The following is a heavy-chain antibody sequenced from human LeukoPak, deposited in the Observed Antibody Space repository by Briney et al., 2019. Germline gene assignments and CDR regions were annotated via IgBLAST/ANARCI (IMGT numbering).Heavy chain of an antibody. V-gene: IGHV3-48*03. CDR1: GFTFSTYE. Sequence: GGSLRLSCTASGFTFSTYEMKWVRQGPGKGLEGVSYISGSGSAKHYADSVKGRFTISRDNAKNSLYLQINSLRADDTAVYYCVREGGLEGDAFDIWGQGTMVTVSS. CDR3: VREGGLEGDAFDI. J-gene: IGHJ3*02. CDR2: ISGSGSAK. D-gene: IGHD1-1*01.